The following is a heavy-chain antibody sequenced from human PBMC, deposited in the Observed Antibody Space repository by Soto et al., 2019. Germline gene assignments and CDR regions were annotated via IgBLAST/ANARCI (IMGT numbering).Heavy chain of an antibody. V-gene: IGHV4-59*01. J-gene: IGHJ5*02. CDR1: GGSISSFY. CDR2: IYYSGSP. CDR3: ARDLGYCSSTNCYPYFDP. Sequence: SETLSLTCTVSGGSISSFYWSWIRQPPGKGLEWIGYIYYSGSPNYNPSLKSRVTISVDTSKNQFSLKLSSVTAADTAVYYCARDLGYCSSTNCYPYFDPWGQGTLVTVSS. D-gene: IGHD2-2*01.